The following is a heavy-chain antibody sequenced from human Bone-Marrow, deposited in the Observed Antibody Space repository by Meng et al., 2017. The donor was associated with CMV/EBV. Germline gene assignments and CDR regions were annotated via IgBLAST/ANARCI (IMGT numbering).Heavy chain of an antibody. CDR1: GFTVSSNY. J-gene: IGHJ6*02. CDR3: ARGVEDIVVVPAASFYYYYGMDV. Sequence: GGSLRLSCAASGFTVSSNYMSWVRQAPGKGLEWVSVIYSGGSTYYADSVKGRFTISRDNAQNTLYLQMNSLRAEDTAVYFCARGVEDIVVVPAASFYYYYGMDVWGQGTTVTVSS. CDR2: IYSGGST. D-gene: IGHD2-2*01. V-gene: IGHV3-53*01.